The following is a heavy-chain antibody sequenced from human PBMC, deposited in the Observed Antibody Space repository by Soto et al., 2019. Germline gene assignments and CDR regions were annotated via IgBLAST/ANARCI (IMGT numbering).Heavy chain of an antibody. CDR3: ARDMYSSDYFVKWFEP. CDR1: GFSFSSYA. V-gene: IGHV3-30*04. J-gene: IGHJ5*02. Sequence: QVRLVESGGGVVQPGRSLRLSCTASGFSFSSYAMYWFRQPPGKGLEWVAVISKDGMNKNYADSVKGRVTVSRDNANYSLDLQLNSLRGEVTAMYYCARDMYSSDYFVKWFEPWGQGTLVTVSS. CDR2: ISKDGMNK. D-gene: IGHD6-19*01.